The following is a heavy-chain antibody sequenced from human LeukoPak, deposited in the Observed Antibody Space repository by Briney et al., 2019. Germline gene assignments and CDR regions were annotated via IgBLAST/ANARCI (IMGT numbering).Heavy chain of an antibody. Sequence: PGGSLRLSCAASGFTFSSYAMHWVRQAPGKGLEYVSAISSNGGSTYYANSVKGRFTISRDNSKNTLYLQMGSLRAEDMAVYYCARDSIYCSSTSCYRYSQHWGQGTLVTVSS. CDR2: ISSNGGST. J-gene: IGHJ1*01. CDR1: GFTFSSYA. V-gene: IGHV3-64*01. D-gene: IGHD2-2*01. CDR3: ARDSIYCSSTSCYRYSQH.